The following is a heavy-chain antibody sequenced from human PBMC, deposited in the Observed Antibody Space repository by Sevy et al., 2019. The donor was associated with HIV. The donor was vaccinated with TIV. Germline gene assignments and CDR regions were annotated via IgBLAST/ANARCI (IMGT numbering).Heavy chain of an antibody. CDR1: LFTITYYS. CDR2: ISSSGTTI. D-gene: IGHD3-22*01. V-gene: IGHV3-48*04. J-gene: IGHJ5*02. Sequence: GGSLRLSCGASLFTITYYSFNWVRQAPGKGLEWVSYISSSGTTIKYADSVKGRFTISRDNAKNSLYMQMNSLRAEDTAVYYCARVDANYDKGFDPWGQGTLVTVSS. CDR3: ARVDANYDKGFDP.